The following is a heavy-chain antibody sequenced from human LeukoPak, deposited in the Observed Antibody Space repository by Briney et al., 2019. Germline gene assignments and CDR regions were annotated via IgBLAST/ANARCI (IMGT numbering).Heavy chain of an antibody. D-gene: IGHD3-10*01. CDR3: ARDPLTMVRGGDY. V-gene: IGHV1-2*02. CDR2: INPNTGGA. CDR1: GYTFTGYY. J-gene: IGHJ4*02. Sequence: ASVTVSCMASGYTFTGYYILWVRQAAGHGLEWMGWINPNTGGANYAQSIPGRATITRDTYISKAHMEQGGLRSDGTAVYYCARDPLTMVRGGDYWGQGTLVTVSS.